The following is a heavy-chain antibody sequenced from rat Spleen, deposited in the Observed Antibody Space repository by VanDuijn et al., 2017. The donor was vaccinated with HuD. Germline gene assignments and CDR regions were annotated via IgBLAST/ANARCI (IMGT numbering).Heavy chain of an antibody. D-gene: IGHD1-12*02. V-gene: IGHV5-31*01. CDR2: ITNTGSSI. Sequence: EVQLVESGGGLVQPGRSLKLSCVASGFTFNNYWMSCIRQAPGKGLEWVASITNTGSSIYYPDSVKGRFPISRDNAQNTRSLQMNSLRSEDTATYYCTIEDYYDGSYITPYWGQGVMVTVSS. CDR1: GFTFNNYW. CDR3: TIEDYYDGSYITPY. J-gene: IGHJ2*01.